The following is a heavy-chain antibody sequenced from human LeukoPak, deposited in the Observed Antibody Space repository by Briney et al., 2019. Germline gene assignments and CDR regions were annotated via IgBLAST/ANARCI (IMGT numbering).Heavy chain of an antibody. CDR2: INHSGST. CDR1: GGSFSGYY. D-gene: IGHD3-22*01. V-gene: IGHV4-34*01. J-gene: IGHJ4*02. CDR3: ASRGRRAHSSGYKY. Sequence: SETLSLTCAVYGGSFSGYYWSWIRQPPGKGLEWIGEINHSGSTNYNPSLKSRVTISVDTSKNQFSLKLSSVTAADTAVYYCASRGRRAHSSGYKYWGQGTLVTVSS.